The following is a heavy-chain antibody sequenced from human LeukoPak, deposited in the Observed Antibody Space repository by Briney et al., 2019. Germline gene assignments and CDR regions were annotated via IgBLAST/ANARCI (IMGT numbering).Heavy chain of an antibody. CDR3: AKDIGQQLVLLDAFDI. J-gene: IGHJ3*02. CDR1: GFTFDDYA. Sequence: GGSLRLSCAASGFTFDDYAMPWVRQAPGKGLEWVSGISWNSGSIGYADSVKGRFTVSRDNAKNSLYLQMNSLRAEDTALYYCAKDIGQQLVLLDAFDIWGQGTMVTVSS. CDR2: ISWNSGSI. V-gene: IGHV3-9*01. D-gene: IGHD6-13*01.